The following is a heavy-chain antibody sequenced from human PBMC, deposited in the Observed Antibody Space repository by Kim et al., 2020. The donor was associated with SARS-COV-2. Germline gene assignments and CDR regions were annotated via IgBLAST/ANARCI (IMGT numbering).Heavy chain of an antibody. CDR1: GGSFSGYY. Sequence: SETLSLTCAVYGGSFSGYYWSLIRQPPGKGLEWIGEINHSGSTNYNPSLKSRVTISVDTSKNQFSLKLSSVTAAYTAVYYCARGTYYYDSSGYYYGYYYYYGMDVWGQGTTVTVSS. V-gene: IGHV4-34*01. CDR2: INHSGST. D-gene: IGHD3-22*01. CDR3: ARGTYYYDSSGYYYGYYYYYGMDV. J-gene: IGHJ6*02.